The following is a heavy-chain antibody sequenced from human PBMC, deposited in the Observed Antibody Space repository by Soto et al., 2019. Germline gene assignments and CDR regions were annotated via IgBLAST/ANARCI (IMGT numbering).Heavy chain of an antibody. CDR1: GYTFTSYD. D-gene: IGHD2-2*01. CDR3: ARGFCISTSCEPYYYYGMDV. V-gene: IGHV1-8*01. Sequence: GASVKVSCKASGYTFTSYDINWVRQATGQGLEWMGWMNPNSGNTGYAQKFQGRVTMTRNTSISTAYMELSSLRSEDTAVYYCARGFCISTSCEPYYYYGMDVWGQGTTVTVSS. J-gene: IGHJ6*02. CDR2: MNPNSGNT.